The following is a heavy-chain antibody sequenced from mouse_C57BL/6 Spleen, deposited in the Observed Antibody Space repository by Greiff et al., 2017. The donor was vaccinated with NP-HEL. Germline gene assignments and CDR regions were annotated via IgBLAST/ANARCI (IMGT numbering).Heavy chain of an antibody. Sequence: QVQLQQPGAELVRPGTSVKLSCKASGYTFTSYWMHWVKQRPGQGLEWIGVIDPSDSYTNYNQKFKGKATLTVDTSSSTAYMQLSSLTSEDSAVYYCARSGVYYDYDEAWFAYWGQGTLVTVSA. V-gene: IGHV1-59*01. CDR1: GYTFTSYW. D-gene: IGHD2-4*01. CDR3: ARSGVYYDYDEAWFAY. CDR2: IDPSDSYT. J-gene: IGHJ3*01.